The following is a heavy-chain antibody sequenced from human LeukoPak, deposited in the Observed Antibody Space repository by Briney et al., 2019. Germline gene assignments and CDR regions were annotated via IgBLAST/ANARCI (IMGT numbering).Heavy chain of an antibody. CDR1: GFTFSSYS. J-gene: IGHJ4*02. V-gene: IGHV3-21*01. D-gene: IGHD6-13*01. CDR2: ISSSSSYI. CDR3: ARDGGQQLVSFDY. Sequence: AGSLRLSCAASGFTFSSYSMNWVRQAPGKGLEWVSSISSSSSYIYYADSVKGRFTISRDNAKNSLYLQMNSLRAEDTAVYYCARDGGQQLVSFDYWGQGTLVTVSS.